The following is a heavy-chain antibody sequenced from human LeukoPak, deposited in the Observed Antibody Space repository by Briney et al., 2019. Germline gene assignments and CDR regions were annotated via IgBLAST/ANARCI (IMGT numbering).Heavy chain of an antibody. CDR2: INHSGST. J-gene: IGHJ4*02. V-gene: IGHV4-34*01. CDR3: ARVKPRGSYDY. CDR1: GGSFSGYY. Sequence: SETLSLTCAVYGGSFSGYYWSWIRQPPGKGLEWIGEINHSGSTNYNPSLKSRVTISVDTSKNQFSLKLSSVTAADTAVYYCARVKPRGSYDYWGQGTLVTVS. D-gene: IGHD5-18*01.